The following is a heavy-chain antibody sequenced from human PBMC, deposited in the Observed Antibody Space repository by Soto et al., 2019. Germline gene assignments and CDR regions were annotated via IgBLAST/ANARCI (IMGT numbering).Heavy chain of an antibody. CDR3: AGHRAQHRYLDY. J-gene: IGHJ4*02. V-gene: IGHV1-69*13. Sequence: GASVKVSWKASGGTFSSYAISWVRQAPGQGLEWMGGIIPIFGTANYAQKLQGRVTITADESTSTGYMELSSLRSEDTAVFYWAGHRAQHRYLDYGGQRTRATASS. CDR1: GGTFSSYA. CDR2: IIPIFGTA. D-gene: IGHD2-21*01.